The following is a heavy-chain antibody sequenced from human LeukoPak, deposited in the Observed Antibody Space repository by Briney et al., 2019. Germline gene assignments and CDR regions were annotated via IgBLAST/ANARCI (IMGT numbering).Heavy chain of an antibody. CDR3: TRFSRSAESH. Sequence: GGSLRLSCAASGFTVSSNYMSWVRQAPGKGLEWVSVIYSCGSTYYADSVKGRFTISRDNSKNTLYLQMNSLRAEDTAVYYCTRFSRSAESHWGQGTLVTVSS. CDR1: GFTVSSNY. D-gene: IGHD2-15*01. V-gene: IGHV3-66*01. J-gene: IGHJ4*02. CDR2: IYSCGST.